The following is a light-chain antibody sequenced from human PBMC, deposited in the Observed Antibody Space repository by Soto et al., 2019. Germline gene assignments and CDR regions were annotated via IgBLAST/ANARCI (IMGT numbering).Light chain of an antibody. V-gene: IGKV1-5*01. CDR2: DAS. Sequence: DIQMTPSPSTLSASIVYRGTITCLTSQSISSWLSWYQQKPGKAPKLLIYDASSSESGVLSRFSGSGSGTEFTLTISSLQPDDFATYYCQHYKMYSPWTFGQGTKVDIK. CDR3: QHYKMYSPWT. J-gene: IGKJ1*01. CDR1: QSISSW.